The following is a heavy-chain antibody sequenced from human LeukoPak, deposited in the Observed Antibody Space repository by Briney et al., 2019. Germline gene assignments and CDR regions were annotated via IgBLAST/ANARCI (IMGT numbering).Heavy chain of an antibody. V-gene: IGHV4-4*07. CDR3: ARELLGYCSSTSCYWFDP. D-gene: IGHD2-2*01. J-gene: IGHJ5*02. CDR1: GGSISSYY. Sequence: SETLSLTCTVAGGSISSYYWSWIRQPAGKGLEWIGRIYTSGSTNYNPSLKSRVTMSVDTSKKQFSLKLSSVTAADTAVYYCARELLGYCSSTSCYWFDPWGQGTLVTVSS. CDR2: IYTSGST.